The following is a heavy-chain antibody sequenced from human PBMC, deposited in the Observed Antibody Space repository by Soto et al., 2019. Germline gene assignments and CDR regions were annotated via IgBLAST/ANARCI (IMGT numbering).Heavy chain of an antibody. Sequence: PSETLSLTCTVSGGSISSGDYYWSWIRQPPGKGLEWIGYIYYSGSTYYNPSLKSRVTISVDTSKNQFSLKLSSVTAADTAVYYCARDQGSSWYDYWGQGTLVTVSS. D-gene: IGHD6-13*01. CDR1: GGSISSGDYY. J-gene: IGHJ4*02. V-gene: IGHV4-30-4*01. CDR3: ARDQGSSWYDY. CDR2: IYYSGST.